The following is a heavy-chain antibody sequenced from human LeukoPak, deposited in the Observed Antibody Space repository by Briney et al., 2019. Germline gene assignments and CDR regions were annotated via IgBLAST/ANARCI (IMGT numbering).Heavy chain of an antibody. D-gene: IGHD5/OR15-5a*01. CDR1: GGSISSSSYY. J-gene: IGHJ4*02. CDR2: IYYSGST. CDR3: ARRASTSLPVDY. V-gene: IGHV4-39*01. Sequence: SETLSLTCTVSGGSISSSSYYWGWIRQPPGKGLEWIGSIYYSGSTYYNPSLKSRVTISVDTSKNQFSLKLSSVTAADTAVYYCARRASTSLPVDYWGQGTLVTVSS.